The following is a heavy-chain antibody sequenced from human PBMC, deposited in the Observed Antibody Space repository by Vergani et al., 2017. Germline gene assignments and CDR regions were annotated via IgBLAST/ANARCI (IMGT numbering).Heavy chain of an antibody. V-gene: IGHV7-4-1*02. CDR3: AREYSGSYYGWFDP. CDR2: INTNTGNP. CDR1: RYTFTSYA. J-gene: IGHJ5*02. D-gene: IGHD1-26*01. Sequence: QVQLVQSGAELKKPGASVKVSCKASRYTFTSYAMTWVRQAPGQGLEWMGWINTNTGNPTYAQGFTGRFVFSLDTSVSTAYLQISSLKAEDTAVYYCAREYSGSYYGWFDPWGQGTLVTVSS.